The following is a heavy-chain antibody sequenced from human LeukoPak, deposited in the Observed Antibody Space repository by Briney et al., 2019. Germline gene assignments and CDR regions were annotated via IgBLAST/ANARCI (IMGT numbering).Heavy chain of an antibody. J-gene: IGHJ4*02. V-gene: IGHV3-23*01. Sequence: PGGSLRLSCAASGFTFSTSAMNWVRQAPGKALEWVSGISSSGGSAYYADSVKGRFTMSRDNTKNMLYLQMNSLRAEDTAVYYCAKGYDFWSGFYFDYWGQGTLVTVSS. D-gene: IGHD3-3*01. CDR3: AKGYDFWSGFYFDY. CDR2: ISSSGGSA. CDR1: GFTFSTSA.